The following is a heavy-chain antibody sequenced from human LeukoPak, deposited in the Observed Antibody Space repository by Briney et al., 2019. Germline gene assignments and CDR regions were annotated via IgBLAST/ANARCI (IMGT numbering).Heavy chain of an antibody. CDR2: IYTSGST. CDR1: GGSISSYY. D-gene: IGHD2-2*01. Sequence: SETLSLTCTVSGGSISSYYWSWIRQPAGKGLEWIGRIYTSGSTNYDPSLKSRVTMSVDTSKNQFSLKLSSVTAADTAVYYCARDSCSSTSCYSHYYYYMDVWGKGTTVTVSS. J-gene: IGHJ6*03. V-gene: IGHV4-4*07. CDR3: ARDSCSSTSCYSHYYYYMDV.